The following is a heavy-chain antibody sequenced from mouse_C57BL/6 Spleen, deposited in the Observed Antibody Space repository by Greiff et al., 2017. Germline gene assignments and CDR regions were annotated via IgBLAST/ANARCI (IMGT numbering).Heavy chain of an antibody. J-gene: IGHJ2*01. Sequence: QVQLQQSGAELVKPGASVKLSCKASGYTFTSYWMHWVKQRPGQGLEWIGMIHPNSGSTNYNEKFKSKATLTVDKSSSTAYMQLSSLTSEDSAVYYCARGVDYGNYDYFDYWGQGTTLTVSS. CDR3: ARGVDYGNYDYFDY. CDR2: IHPNSGST. CDR1: GYTFTSYW. D-gene: IGHD2-1*01. V-gene: IGHV1-64*01.